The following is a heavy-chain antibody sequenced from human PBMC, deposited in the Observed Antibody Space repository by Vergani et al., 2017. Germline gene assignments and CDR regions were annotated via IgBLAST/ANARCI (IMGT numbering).Heavy chain of an antibody. D-gene: IGHD5-12*01. CDR1: GFMFDDSA. CDR3: TKGSVYYHDSAGHGYDPYTGFDL. CDR2: ISWNSGAV. V-gene: IGHV3-9*01. Sequence: EVQLVESGGGLVQPGRSLRLSCAASGFMFDDSAMHWVRQAPGKGLEWVSGISWNSGAVDYADSVRGRFTISRDNAKNSLFLEMNSLRFEDTAVYFCTKGSVYYHDSAGHGYDPYTGFDLWGQGTLVTVSS. J-gene: IGHJ3*01.